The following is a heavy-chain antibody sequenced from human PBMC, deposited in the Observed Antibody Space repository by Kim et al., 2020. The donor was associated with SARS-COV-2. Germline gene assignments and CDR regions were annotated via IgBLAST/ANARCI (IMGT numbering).Heavy chain of an antibody. CDR1: GFTFSDSA. Sequence: GGSLRLSCAASGFTFSDSAMYWVRQASGKGLEWGGRIRSKANSYATAYDVSVKGRFIISRDDSKNTAYLQMNSLKTEDTAIYYCTRVPPYSNSWWDAFD. D-gene: IGHD6-13*01. CDR3: TRVPPYSNSWWDAFD. V-gene: IGHV3-73*01. CDR2: IRSKANSYAT. J-gene: IGHJ3*02.